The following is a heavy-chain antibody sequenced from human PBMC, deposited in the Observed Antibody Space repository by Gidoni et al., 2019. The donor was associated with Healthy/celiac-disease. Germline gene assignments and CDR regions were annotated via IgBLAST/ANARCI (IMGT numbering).Heavy chain of an antibody. J-gene: IGHJ6*02. CDR2: IWYDGSNK. Sequence: QVQLVEAGGGVVQPGRALRLACAASGCIFSSYGIDCGRQAPGKGLELVAVIWYDGSNKYYADSVKGRFTISRDNSKNTLYLQMNSLRAEDTAVYYCARDDRHCTNGVCYSYYYYGMDVWGQGTTVTVSS. CDR1: GCIFSSYG. V-gene: IGHV3-33*01. D-gene: IGHD2-8*01. CDR3: ARDDRHCTNGVCYSYYYYGMDV.